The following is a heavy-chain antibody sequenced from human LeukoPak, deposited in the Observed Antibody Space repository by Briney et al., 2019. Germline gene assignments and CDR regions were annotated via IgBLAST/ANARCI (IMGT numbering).Heavy chain of an antibody. D-gene: IGHD3-22*01. V-gene: IGHV4-34*01. CDR1: GGSFSGYY. CDR2: INHSGST. CDR3: ARISSGYDDY. Sequence: SETLSLTCAVYGGSFSGYYWSWIRQPPGKGLEWIGEINHSGSTYYNPSLKSRVTISVDRSKNQFSLKLSSVTAADTAVYYCARISSGYDDYWGQGTLVTVSS. J-gene: IGHJ4*02.